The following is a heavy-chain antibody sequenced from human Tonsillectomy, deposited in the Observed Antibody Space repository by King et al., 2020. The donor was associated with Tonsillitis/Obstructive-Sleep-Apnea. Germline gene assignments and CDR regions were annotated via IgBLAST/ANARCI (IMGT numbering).Heavy chain of an antibody. J-gene: IGHJ6*03. D-gene: IGHD3-10*01. CDR1: GFTFSNAW. CDR3: TTDSGFHYYYYYMDV. Sequence: VQLVESGGGLVKPGGSLRLSCVVSGFTFSNAWMSWVRQAPGKGLEWVGRIKSKTDGGTTDYAAPVKGRFTISRDDSKNTLYLQMNSLKTEDTAVYYCTTDSGFHYYYYYMDVSGKGTTVTVSS. CDR2: IKSKTDGGTT. V-gene: IGHV3-15*01.